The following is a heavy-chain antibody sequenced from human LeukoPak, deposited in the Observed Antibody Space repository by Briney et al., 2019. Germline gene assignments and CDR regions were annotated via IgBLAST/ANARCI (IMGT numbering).Heavy chain of an antibody. CDR1: GDAFSTYV. Sequence: SVKVSCKASGDAFSTYVFTWVRQAPGQGLEWMGRIIPIVNMVDYAEEFQGRVSITADKSTSTAYMKVSGLRSEDTAVYYCARRIGERFSAHEYFDSWGQGTQVTVSS. CDR3: ARRIGERFSAHEYFDS. J-gene: IGHJ4*02. D-gene: IGHD5-12*01. CDR2: IIPIVNMV. V-gene: IGHV1-69*04.